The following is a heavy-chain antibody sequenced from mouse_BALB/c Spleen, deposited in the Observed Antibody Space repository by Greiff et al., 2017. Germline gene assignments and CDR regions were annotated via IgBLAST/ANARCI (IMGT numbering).Heavy chain of an antibody. V-gene: IGHV5-17*02. J-gene: IGHJ4*01. CDR3: ARSPSTNYAMDY. Sequence: EVQGVESGGGLVQPGGSRKLSCAASGFTFSSFGMHWVRQAPEKGLEWVAYISSGSSTIYYADTVKGRFTISRDNPKNTLFLQMTSLRSEDTAMYYCARSPSTNYAMDYWGQGTSVTVSS. CDR1: GFTFSSFG. CDR2: ISSGSSTI. D-gene: IGHD1-1*01.